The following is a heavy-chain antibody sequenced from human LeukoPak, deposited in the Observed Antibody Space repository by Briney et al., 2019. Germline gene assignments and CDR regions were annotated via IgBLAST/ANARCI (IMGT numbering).Heavy chain of an antibody. CDR3: ARTTPMTASGYDY. D-gene: IGHD2-21*02. J-gene: IGHJ4*02. CDR1: GYTFTNYH. CDR2: INPDTGDK. Sequence: ASVKVSCKASGYTFTNYHINWVRQASGQGLEWMTWINPDTGDKGYARKFQDRVTITTDTSISTAYIELSSLRPEDTAVYFCARTTPMTASGYDYWGQGTLVTVSS. V-gene: IGHV1-8*03.